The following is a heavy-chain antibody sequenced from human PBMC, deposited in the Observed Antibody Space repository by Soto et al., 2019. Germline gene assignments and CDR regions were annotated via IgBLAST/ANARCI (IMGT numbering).Heavy chain of an antibody. CDR1: GGSITSGEFY. CDR3: ARDVRYYSKSLKFYSRFDS. J-gene: IGHJ4*02. Sequence: PSETLSLTCTVSGGSITSGEFYWNWIRQPPGKALESIAYISYSGSTYYNPSLKSRVSISLDTSKNQFSLNLRSVTAADTAVYFCARDVRYYSKSLKFYSRFDSWGQGTLVTVSS. CDR2: ISYSGST. V-gene: IGHV4-30-4*01. D-gene: IGHD3-10*01.